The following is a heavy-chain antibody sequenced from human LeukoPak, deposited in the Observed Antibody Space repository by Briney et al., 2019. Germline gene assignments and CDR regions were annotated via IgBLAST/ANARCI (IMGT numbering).Heavy chain of an antibody. CDR1: GFTVSSNY. J-gene: IGHJ5*02. D-gene: IGHD6-19*01. CDR3: ARDLQWLVPSNWFDP. Sequence: GGSLRLSCAASGFTVSSNYMSWVRQAPGKGLEWVSVMYSGGNTYYADSVKGRFTISRDNFKNTLHLQMNSLRAEDTAVYYCARDLQWLVPSNWFDPWGQGTLVTVSS. CDR2: MYSGGNT. V-gene: IGHV3-53*01.